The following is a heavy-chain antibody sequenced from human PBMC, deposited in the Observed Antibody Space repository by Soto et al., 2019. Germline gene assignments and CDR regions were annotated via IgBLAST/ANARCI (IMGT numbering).Heavy chain of an antibody. V-gene: IGHV4-34*01. J-gene: IGHJ3*02. CDR1: GGSFSGYY. D-gene: IGHD2-2*01. CDR3: ARSRVSGGRQCCSAM. CDR2: INYSGST. Sequence: SETLSLTCAVYGGSFSGYYWSWIRQPPGKGLEWIGEINYSGSTNYNPSLKSRVTISVDTSKNQFSLKLSSVTAADTAVYYCARSRVSGGRQCCSAMWGQGTMVTVSS.